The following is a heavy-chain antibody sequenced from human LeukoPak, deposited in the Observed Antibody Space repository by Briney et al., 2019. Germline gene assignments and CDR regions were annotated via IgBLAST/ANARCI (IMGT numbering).Heavy chain of an antibody. CDR1: GFTFRNYW. CDR3: ARVVGTDEGADY. D-gene: IGHD1-7*01. CDR2: IKPDGSEK. Sequence: GGPLRLSCAASGFTFRNYWMNWVRQAPGEGLEWVANIKPDGSEKRYVDSVKGRFTISRDNAKNSLYLQMNSLRAEDTAVYYCARVVGTDEGADYWGQGTLVTVSS. J-gene: IGHJ4*02. V-gene: IGHV3-7*04.